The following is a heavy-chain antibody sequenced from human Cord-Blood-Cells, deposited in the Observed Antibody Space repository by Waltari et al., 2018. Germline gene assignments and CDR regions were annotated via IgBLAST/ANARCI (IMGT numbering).Heavy chain of an antibody. CDR1: GGSISSSSYY. Sequence: QLQLQESGPGLVKPSETLSLTCTVSGGSISSSSYYWGWIRQPPGKGLEWIGSIYYSGSTYYNPSLKRRVTISVDTSKNQFSLKLSSVTAADTAVYYCARPRDFWSGYYHDAFDIWGQGTMVTVSS. V-gene: IGHV4-39*01. J-gene: IGHJ3*02. D-gene: IGHD3-3*01. CDR3: ARPRDFWSGYYHDAFDI. CDR2: IYYSGST.